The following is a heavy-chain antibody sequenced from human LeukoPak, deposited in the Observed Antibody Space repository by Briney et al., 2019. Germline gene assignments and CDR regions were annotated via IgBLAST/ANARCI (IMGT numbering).Heavy chain of an antibody. CDR2: IYYSGST. J-gene: IGHJ3*02. CDR3: ARWGLEYDSSGYYYLDAFDI. CDR1: GGSISSYY. Sequence: SETLSLTCTVSGGSISSYYWSWIRQPPGKGLEWIGYIYYSGSTNYNPSLKSRVTISVDTSKNQFSLKLSSVTAADTAVYYCARWGLEYDSSGYYYLDAFDIWGQGTMVTVSS. D-gene: IGHD3-22*01. V-gene: IGHV4-59*01.